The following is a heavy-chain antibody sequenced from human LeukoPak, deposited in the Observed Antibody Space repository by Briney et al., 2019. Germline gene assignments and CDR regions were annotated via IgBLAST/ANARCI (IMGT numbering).Heavy chain of an antibody. CDR1: GGSISSYY. D-gene: IGHD3-22*01. J-gene: IGHJ4*02. CDR3: ARLQRGYFYDY. Sequence: SETLSLTCTVSGGSISSYYWSWIWQPPGKGLEWIGYIYYSGSTNYNPSLKSRVTISVDTSKNQFSLKLSSVTAADTAVYYCARLQRGYFYDYWGQGTLVTVSS. CDR2: IYYSGST. V-gene: IGHV4-59*08.